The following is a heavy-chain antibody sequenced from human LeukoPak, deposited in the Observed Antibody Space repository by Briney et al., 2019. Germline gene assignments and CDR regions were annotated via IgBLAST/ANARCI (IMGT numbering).Heavy chain of an antibody. CDR1: GGTFSSYV. V-gene: IGHV1-69*04. J-gene: IGHJ3*02. Sequence: GASVKVSCKASGGTFSSYVISWVRQAPGQGLEWMGRIIPILGIANYAQKFQGRVTITADKSTSTAYMELSSLRSEDTAVYYCARAVAAAAGTAFDIWGQGTMVTVSS. D-gene: IGHD6-13*01. CDR2: IIPILGIA. CDR3: ARAVAAAAGTAFDI.